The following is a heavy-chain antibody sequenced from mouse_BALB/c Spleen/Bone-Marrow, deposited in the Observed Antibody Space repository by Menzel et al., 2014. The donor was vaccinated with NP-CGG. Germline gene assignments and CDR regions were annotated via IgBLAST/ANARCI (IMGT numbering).Heavy chain of an antibody. V-gene: IGHV5-12*02. CDR1: GFTFSDYY. J-gene: IGHJ2*01. CDR2: ISNGGGST. CDR3: ARHSDYDYFDY. D-gene: IGHD2-4*01. Sequence: EVQLQESGGGLVQPGGSLKPSCATSGFTFSDYYMYWVLQTPEKRLEWVAYISNGGGSTYYPDTVKGRFTISRDNAKNTLYLQMSRLKSEDTAMYYCARHSDYDYFDYWGQGTTLTVSS.